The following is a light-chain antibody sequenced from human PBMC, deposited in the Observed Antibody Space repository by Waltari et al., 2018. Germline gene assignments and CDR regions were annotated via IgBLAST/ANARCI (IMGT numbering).Light chain of an antibody. Sequence: QAGLTQPPSVSKALKQTATLTCIGNKNNVGNQGVVWLQPRQGHPPKLLPSRTTHRPAGISGGFSTSRSGNTASLTISGLQAEDEGDYYCAAWDNNLNAYVFGPGTKVTVL. CDR2: RTT. V-gene: IGLV10-54*04. J-gene: IGLJ1*01. CDR1: KNNVGNQG. CDR3: AAWDNNLNAYV.